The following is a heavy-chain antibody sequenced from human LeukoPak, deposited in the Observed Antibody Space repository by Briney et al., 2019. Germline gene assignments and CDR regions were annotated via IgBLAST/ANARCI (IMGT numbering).Heavy chain of an antibody. Sequence: PSETLSLTCTVSGGSISSGGYYWSWIRQHPGKGLEWIGYIYYSGSTYYNPSLRSRVSISVFTSNNQFSLTLISVTAADTAVYYCARNLVPYFGELDPWGRGTLVTVSS. CDR1: GGSISSGGYY. J-gene: IGHJ5*02. V-gene: IGHV4-31*03. D-gene: IGHD3-10*01. CDR3: ARNLVPYFGELDP. CDR2: IYYSGST.